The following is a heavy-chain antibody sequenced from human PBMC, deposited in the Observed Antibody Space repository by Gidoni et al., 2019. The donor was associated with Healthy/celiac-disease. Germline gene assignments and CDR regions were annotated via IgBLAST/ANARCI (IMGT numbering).Heavy chain of an antibody. J-gene: IGHJ4*02. CDR3: AKEGGRITMVRPYYFDY. CDR1: GFPFRRYG. D-gene: IGHD3-10*01. CDR2: ISYDGSNK. V-gene: IGHV3-30*18. Sequence: QVQLVASGGGVVQPGRSLSLSCAASGFPFRRYGMAWVRQAPGKGLEWVAVISYDGSNKYYADSVKGRFTISRDNSKNTLYLQMNSLRAEDTAVYYCAKEGGRITMVRPYYFDYWGQGTLVTVSS.